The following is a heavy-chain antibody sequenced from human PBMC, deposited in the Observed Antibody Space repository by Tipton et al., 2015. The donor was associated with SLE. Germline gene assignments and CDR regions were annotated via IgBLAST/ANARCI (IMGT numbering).Heavy chain of an antibody. CDR3: ARQGYCSSTSCSTYYFDY. J-gene: IGHJ4*02. CDR2: IYHSGST. Sequence: LRLSCAVSGYSISSGYYWGWIRQPPGKGLEWIGSIYHSGSTYYNPSLKSRVTISVDTPKNQFSLKLSSVTAADTAVYYCARQGYCSSTSCSTYYFDYWGQGTLVTVSS. CDR1: GYSISSGYY. V-gene: IGHV4-38-2*01. D-gene: IGHD2-2*01.